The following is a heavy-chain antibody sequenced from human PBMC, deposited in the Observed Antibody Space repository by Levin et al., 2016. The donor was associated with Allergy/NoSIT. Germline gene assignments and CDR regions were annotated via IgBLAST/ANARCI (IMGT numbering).Heavy chain of an antibody. CDR3: ATDIIAVGASSFGLTDY. Sequence: GESLKISCVASGFTFSSYTMTWVRQAPGKGLEWVALISYDGAKKSYADSMRGRFAVSRDNSQNTLYLQMSSLRLDDTALYFCATDIIAVGASSFGLTDYWGQGVLVTVSS. V-gene: IGHV3-30*09. J-gene: IGHJ4*02. CDR2: ISYDGAKK. CDR1: GFTFSSYT. D-gene: IGHD2/OR15-2a*01.